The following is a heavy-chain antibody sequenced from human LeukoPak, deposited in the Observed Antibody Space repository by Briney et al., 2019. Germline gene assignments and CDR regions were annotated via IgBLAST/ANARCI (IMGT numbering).Heavy chain of an antibody. V-gene: IGHV4-59*01. Sequence: PSETLSLTCTVCSGPINSYYWSWLPHSPGKGREWIRYIYYSGSTNYNPSLKSRVTISVATTKNHFSLKLRSVTAADTAVYYCARDSLAASDNSRAFDIWGQGTMVIVSS. J-gene: IGHJ3*02. D-gene: IGHD1-1*01. CDR2: IYYSGST. CDR1: SGPINSYY. CDR3: ARDSLAASDNSRAFDI.